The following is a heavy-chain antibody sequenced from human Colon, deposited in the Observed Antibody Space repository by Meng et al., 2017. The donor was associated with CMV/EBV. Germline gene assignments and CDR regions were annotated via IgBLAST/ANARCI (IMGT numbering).Heavy chain of an antibody. D-gene: IGHD2-2*01. Sequence: GGSLRLSCAASGFTFSTYEMNWVRQAPGKGLEWIAYIGSGGSNIYYADSVKGRFTISRDNAENSMYLQMNSLRAEDTAVYYCARDKVVVVPAPLFGMDVWGQGTTVTVSS. CDR1: GFTFSTYE. V-gene: IGHV3-48*03. J-gene: IGHJ6*02. CDR2: IGSGGSNI. CDR3: ARDKVVVVPAPLFGMDV.